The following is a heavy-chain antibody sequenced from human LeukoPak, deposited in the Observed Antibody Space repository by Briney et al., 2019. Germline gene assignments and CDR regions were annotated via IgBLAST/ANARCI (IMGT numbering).Heavy chain of an antibody. CDR1: GDSVSTNSAA. J-gene: IGHJ4*02. CDR2: TYYMSKWFN. Sequence: SQTLSLTCAISGDSVSTNSAAWNWIRQSPSRGLEWLGRTYYMSKWFNNYAVSVKSRITINPDTSKNQFSLQLNSVTPEDTAVYYCARSSSWSYGYWGQGTLVTVSS. CDR3: ARSSSWSYGY. D-gene: IGHD6-13*01. V-gene: IGHV6-1*01.